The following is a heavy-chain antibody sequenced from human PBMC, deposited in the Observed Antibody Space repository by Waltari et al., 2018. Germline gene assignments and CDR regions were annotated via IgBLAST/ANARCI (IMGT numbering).Heavy chain of an antibody. CDR1: GGSFSGYY. CDR3: ARGVRFFFGTSRYDY. J-gene: IGHJ4*02. D-gene: IGHD3-3*01. CDR2: INHSGST. Sequence: QVQLQQWGAGLLKPSETLSLTCAVYGGSFSGYYWSWIRQPPGKGLEWIGEINHSGSTNYNPSLKSRVTISVDTSKNQFSRKLSSVTAADTAVYYCARGVRFFFGTSRYDYWGQGTLVTVSS. V-gene: IGHV4-34*01.